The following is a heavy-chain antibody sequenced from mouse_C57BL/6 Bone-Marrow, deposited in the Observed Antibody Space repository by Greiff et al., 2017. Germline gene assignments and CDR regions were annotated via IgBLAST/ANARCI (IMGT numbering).Heavy chain of an antibody. Sequence: EVQLQQSGPELVKPGASVKISCKASGYTFNDYYMHWVKQSHGKSLAWIGDINPNNGGTSYNQKFKGKATLNVDKSSSTAYMELRSLTSEDSAVYYCARCWYDAMDYWGQGTSVTVSS. V-gene: IGHV1-26*01. J-gene: IGHJ4*01. CDR3: ARCWYDAMDY. CDR2: INPNNGGT. CDR1: GYTFNDYY.